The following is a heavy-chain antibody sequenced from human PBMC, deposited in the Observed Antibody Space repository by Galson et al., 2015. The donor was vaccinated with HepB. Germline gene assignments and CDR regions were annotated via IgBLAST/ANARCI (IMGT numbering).Heavy chain of an antibody. J-gene: IGHJ6*02. D-gene: IGHD3-10*01. CDR1: GFTFSSYA. CDR3: ARGGSGSFPYYYYGMDV. V-gene: IGHV3-30-3*01. Sequence: SLRLSCAASGFTFSSYAMHWVRQAPGKGLEWVAVISYDGSNKYYADSVKGRFTISRDNSKNTLYLQMNSLRAEDTAVYYCARGGSGSFPYYYYGMDVWGQGTTVTVSS. CDR2: ISYDGSNK.